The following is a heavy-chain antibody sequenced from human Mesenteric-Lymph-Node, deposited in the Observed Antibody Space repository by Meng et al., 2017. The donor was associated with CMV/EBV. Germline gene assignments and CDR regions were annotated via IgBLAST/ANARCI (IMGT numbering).Heavy chain of an antibody. Sequence: GESLKISCAASGFTFSSYSMNWVRQAPGKGLEWVSSISSSSSYIYYADSVKGRFTISRDNAKNSLYLQMNSLRAEDTAVYYCARVRDSSSWNGDPPYYYYGMDVWGQGTTVTVSS. D-gene: IGHD6-13*01. CDR2: ISSSSSYI. CDR1: GFTFSSYS. J-gene: IGHJ6*02. CDR3: ARVRDSSSWNGDPPYYYYGMDV. V-gene: IGHV3-21*01.